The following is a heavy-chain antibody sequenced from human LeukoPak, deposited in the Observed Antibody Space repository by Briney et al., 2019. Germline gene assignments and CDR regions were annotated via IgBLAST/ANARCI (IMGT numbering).Heavy chain of an antibody. J-gene: IGHJ4*02. CDR1: GGTFSSYA. D-gene: IGHD1-26*01. Sequence: GASVKVSCKASGGTFSSYAISWVRQAPGQGLEWMGGIIPIFGTANYAQKFQGRVTITADESTSTAYMELSSLRSEDTAVYYCARALLGATTRGFFDYWGQGALVTVSS. CDR3: ARALLGATTRGFFDY. V-gene: IGHV1-69*13. CDR2: IIPIFGTA.